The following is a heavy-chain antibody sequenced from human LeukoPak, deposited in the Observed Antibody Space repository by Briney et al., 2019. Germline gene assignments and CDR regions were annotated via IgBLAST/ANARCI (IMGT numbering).Heavy chain of an antibody. J-gene: IGHJ3*02. D-gene: IGHD2-15*01. CDR3: ARPSYSSSWDAFNI. V-gene: IGHV3-7*01. CDR1: GFTFSSYW. Sequence: PGGSLRLSCAASGFTFSSYWMSWVRQAPGKGLECVANINQDGSKVYYVDSVKGRFTISRDKAKKSLFLQMNSLRAKDTAVYYCARPSYSSSWDAFNIWGQGPMVTVSS. CDR2: INQDGSKV.